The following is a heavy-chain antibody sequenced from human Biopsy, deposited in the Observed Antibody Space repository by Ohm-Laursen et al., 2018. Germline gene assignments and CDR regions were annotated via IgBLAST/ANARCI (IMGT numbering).Heavy chain of an antibody. Sequence: ASVKVSCKASGYAFHTYYMHWVRQAPGQGLEWLGYINPSGRYTRNAQSFQGRVTMTRDTSTSTVYMELSGMTSDDTAVYYCARPRGTATAIADGLDYWGQGTLVTVSS. CDR3: ARPRGTATAIADGLDY. CDR1: GYAFHTYY. J-gene: IGHJ4*02. D-gene: IGHD2-21*02. V-gene: IGHV1-46*02. CDR2: INPSGRYT.